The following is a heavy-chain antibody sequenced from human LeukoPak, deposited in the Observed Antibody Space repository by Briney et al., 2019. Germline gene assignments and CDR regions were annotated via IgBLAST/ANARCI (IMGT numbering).Heavy chain of an antibody. CDR2: IYHSGST. V-gene: IGHV4-38-2*02. CDR3: ARIRGWHSSGWYVFDY. Sequence: SETLSLTCTVSGYSISSGYYWGWIRQPPGKGLEWIGSIYHSGSTYYNPSLKSRVTISVDTSKNQFSLKLSSVTAADTAVYYCARIRGWHSSGWYVFDYWGQGTLVTVSS. CDR1: GYSISSGYY. J-gene: IGHJ4*02. D-gene: IGHD6-19*01.